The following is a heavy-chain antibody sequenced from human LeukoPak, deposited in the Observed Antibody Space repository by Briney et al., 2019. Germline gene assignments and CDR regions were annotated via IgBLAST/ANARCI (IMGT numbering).Heavy chain of an antibody. CDR3: ARDWAWLGQREVDY. V-gene: IGHV1-18*04. D-gene: IGHD6-19*01. CDR2: ISAYNGNT. Sequence: GASVKVSCKASGYTFTGYYMHWVRQAPGQGLEWMGWISAYNGNTNYAQKLRGRVTMTTDTSTSTAYMELRSLRSDDTAVYYCARDWAWLGQREVDYWGQGTLVTVSS. J-gene: IGHJ4*02. CDR1: GYTFTGYY.